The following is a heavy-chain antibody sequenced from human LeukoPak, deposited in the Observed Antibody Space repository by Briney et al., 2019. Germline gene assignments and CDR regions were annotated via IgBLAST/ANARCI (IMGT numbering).Heavy chain of an antibody. CDR1: GFTFSDHY. J-gene: IGHJ4*02. CDR3: AKDRVAVPLTDY. D-gene: IGHD6-19*01. V-gene: IGHV3-23*01. Sequence: GGSLRLSCAASGFTFSDHYMSWIGQGPGKGLEGVSANSGSGDSTYYADSVKGRFTISRDNSTTTLYLQMNSLRAEDTAVYYCAKDRVAVPLTDYWGQGTLVTVSS. CDR2: NSGSGDST.